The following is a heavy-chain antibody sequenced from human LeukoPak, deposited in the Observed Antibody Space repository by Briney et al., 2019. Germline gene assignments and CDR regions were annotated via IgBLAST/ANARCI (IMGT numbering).Heavy chain of an antibody. CDR2: IYTSGST. V-gene: IGHV4-4*07. D-gene: IGHD6-6*01. J-gene: IGHJ5*02. CDR1: GGSISSYY. CDR3: AREGTQEYSSSGWFDP. Sequence: SETLSLTCTVSGGSISSYYWSWIRQPAGKGLEWIGRIYTSGSTNYNPSLKSRVTTSVDTSKNQFSLKLSSVTAADTAVYYCAREGTQEYSSSGWFDPWGQGTLVTVSS.